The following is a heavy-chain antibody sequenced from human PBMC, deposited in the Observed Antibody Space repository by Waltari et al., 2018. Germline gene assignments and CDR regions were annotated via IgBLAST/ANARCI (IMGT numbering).Heavy chain of an antibody. Sequence: VQPGGSLRLSCAASGFTFSSIWMTWVRQAPGMGPEWVAIIKPDGSEQYYVDSVNGRFTISRDNAKNSLYLQLNSLRAEDTAVYYCVRDFWSRSYNHHGLDVWGRGTTATVSS. D-gene: IGHD3-3*01. V-gene: IGHV3-7*01. CDR3: VRDFWSRSYNHHGLDV. CDR1: GFTFSSIW. CDR2: IKPDGSEQ. J-gene: IGHJ6*02.